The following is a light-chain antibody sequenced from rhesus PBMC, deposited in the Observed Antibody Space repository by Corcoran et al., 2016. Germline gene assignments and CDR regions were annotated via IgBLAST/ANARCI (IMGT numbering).Light chain of an antibody. CDR2: YAS. Sequence: EIVMTQSPATLSLSPGERATLSCRASQSVGSTLAWYQQKPGQAPRHLIYYASSRATGIPDRFSGSWSWTEVTLTISSLDPEDVGVYYCQKYNDWPWTFGQGTKVEIK. CDR3: QKYNDWPWT. J-gene: IGKJ1*01. V-gene: IGKV3-42*02. CDR1: QSVGST.